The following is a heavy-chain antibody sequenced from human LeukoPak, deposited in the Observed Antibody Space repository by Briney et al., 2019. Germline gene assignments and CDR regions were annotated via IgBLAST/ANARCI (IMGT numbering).Heavy chain of an antibody. CDR3: ARRKSGYDLDAFDI. CDR1: GYRFTRYW. V-gene: IGHV5-10-1*01. CDR2: IDPSDSYT. Sequence: GESLKISCKGSGYRFTRYWISWVRQMPGKGLEWMGRIDPSDSYTNYSPSFQGHVTISADKSISTAYLQWSSLKASDTAMYYCARRKSGYDLDAFDIWGQGTMVTVSS. J-gene: IGHJ3*02. D-gene: IGHD5-12*01.